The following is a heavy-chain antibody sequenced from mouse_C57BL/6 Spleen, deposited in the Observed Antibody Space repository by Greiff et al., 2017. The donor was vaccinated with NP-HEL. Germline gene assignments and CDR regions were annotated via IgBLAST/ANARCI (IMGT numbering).Heavy chain of an antibody. V-gene: IGHV1-52*01. CDR1: GYTFTSYW. D-gene: IGHD1-1*01. CDR3: ARSTGGYGSSWLDY. J-gene: IGHJ2*01. Sequence: QVQLQQPGAELVRPGSSVTLSCKASGYTFTSYWMHWVKQRPIQGLEWIGNIDPSDSETHYNQKFKDKATLTVDKSSSTAYMQLSSLTSEDSAVYYCARSTGGYGSSWLDYWGQGTTLTVSS. CDR2: IDPSDSET.